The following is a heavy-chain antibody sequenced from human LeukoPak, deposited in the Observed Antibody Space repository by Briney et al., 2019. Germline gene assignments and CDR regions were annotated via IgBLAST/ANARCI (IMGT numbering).Heavy chain of an antibody. D-gene: IGHD2/OR15-2a*01. Sequence: GGSLRLSCAASRFTVSSNYISWVRQAPGKGLEWVSVIYSGGSTYYADSVKGRFTISRDNSKNTLYLQMNSLRAEDTAVYYCARDFPRGIKETSDWGQGTLVTVSS. V-gene: IGHV3-66*02. J-gene: IGHJ4*02. CDR1: RFTVSSNY. CDR2: IYSGGST. CDR3: ARDFPRGIKETSD.